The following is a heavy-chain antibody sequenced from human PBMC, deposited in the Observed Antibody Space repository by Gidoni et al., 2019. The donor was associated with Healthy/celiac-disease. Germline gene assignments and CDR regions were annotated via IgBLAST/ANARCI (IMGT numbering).Heavy chain of an antibody. V-gene: IGHV3-21*01. D-gene: IGHD3-3*01. CDR3: ARDRMDYDFWSGYYTGGYWFDP. CDR1: GFTFSSYS. J-gene: IGHJ5*02. Sequence: EVQLVESGGGLVKPGGSLRLSCAASGFTFSSYSMNWVRQAPGKGLEWVSSISSSSSYIYYADSVKGRFTISRDNAKNSLYLQMNSLRAEDTAVYYCARDRMDYDFWSGYYTGGYWFDPWGQGTLVTVSS. CDR2: ISSSSSYI.